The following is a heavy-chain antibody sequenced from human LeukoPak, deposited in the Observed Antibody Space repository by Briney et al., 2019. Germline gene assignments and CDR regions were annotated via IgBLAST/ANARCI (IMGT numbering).Heavy chain of an antibody. CDR2: IRNDGSNK. Sequence: GGSLRLSCEASGFTFSNYGMHWVRQAPGKGLEWVSFIRNDGSNKYYADSVKGRFTISRDNSNNTLYLQMNSLRPEDTAVYYCAREGLDSGSHFSAWFDPWGQGTLVTVSS. CDR1: GFTFSNYG. CDR3: AREGLDSGSHFSAWFDP. D-gene: IGHD3-10*01. V-gene: IGHV3-30*02. J-gene: IGHJ5*02.